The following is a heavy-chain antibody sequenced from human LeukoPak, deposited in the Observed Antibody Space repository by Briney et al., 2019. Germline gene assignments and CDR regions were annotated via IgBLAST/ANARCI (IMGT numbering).Heavy chain of an antibody. Sequence: GGSLRLSCAASGFTFSSYAMSWVRQAPGKGLEWVSAISGSGGSTYYADSVKGRFTISGDNSKNTLYLQMNSLRAEDTAVYYCAKVQGYDSSGYYFDYWGQGTLVTVSS. V-gene: IGHV3-23*01. CDR1: GFTFSSYA. J-gene: IGHJ4*02. CDR2: ISGSGGST. D-gene: IGHD3-22*01. CDR3: AKVQGYDSSGYYFDY.